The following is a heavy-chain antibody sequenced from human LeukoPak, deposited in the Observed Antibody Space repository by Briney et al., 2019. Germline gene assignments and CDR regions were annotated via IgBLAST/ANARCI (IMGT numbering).Heavy chain of an antibody. CDR3: ARDPTTVVTLPYYFDD. D-gene: IGHD4-23*01. CDR1: GGSFIGSH. J-gene: IGHJ4*02. CDR2: INHSGNT. V-gene: IGHV4-34*01. Sequence: PSETLSLTCAVSGGSFIGSHWNWIRQPPGKGLEWIGEINHSGNTNYNPSLKSRVTISVDTSKNQFSLKLRSVAAADTAVYYCARDPTTVVTLPYYFDDWGQGTLVTVSS.